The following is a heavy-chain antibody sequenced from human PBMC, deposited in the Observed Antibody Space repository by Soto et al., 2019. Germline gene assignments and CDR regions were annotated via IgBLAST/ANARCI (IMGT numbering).Heavy chain of an antibody. V-gene: IGHV1-69*01. CDR2: IIPIFGTA. J-gene: IGHJ6*02. CDR1: GGTFSSYA. CDR3: ARARIAAAGNYYYGMDV. D-gene: IGHD6-13*01. Sequence: QVQLVQSGAEVKKPGSSVKVSCKASGGTFSSYAISWVRQAPGQGLEWMGGIIPIFGTANDAQKFQGRVTITADESTSTAYMELSSLRSEDTAVYYCARARIAAAGNYYYGMDVWGQGTTVTVSS.